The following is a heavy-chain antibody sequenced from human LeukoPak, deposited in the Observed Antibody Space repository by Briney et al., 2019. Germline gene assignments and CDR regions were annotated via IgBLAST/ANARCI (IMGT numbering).Heavy chain of an antibody. Sequence: GGSLRLSCAASGFTFSSYSMNWVRQAPGKGLEWVSSITSSSSYIYYADSAKGRFTISRDNAKNSLYLQMNSLRAEDTAVYYCARADCTGGSCYSYLFYMDVWGKGTTVTVSS. CDR1: GFTFSSYS. V-gene: IGHV3-21*01. CDR2: ITSSSSYI. J-gene: IGHJ6*03. D-gene: IGHD2-15*01. CDR3: ARADCTGGSCYSYLFYMDV.